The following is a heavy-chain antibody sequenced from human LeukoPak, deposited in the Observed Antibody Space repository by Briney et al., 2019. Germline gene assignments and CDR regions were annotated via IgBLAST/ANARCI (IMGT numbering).Heavy chain of an antibody. Sequence: GGSLRLSCSASGFTFSSYAMHWVRQAPGKGLEYVSAISSNGGSTYYADSVKGRFTISRDNAKNTLYLQMNSLRAEDTAVYYCATGYCSGGSCYSDYYYGMDVWGQGTTVTVSS. V-gene: IGHV3-64*04. D-gene: IGHD2-15*01. J-gene: IGHJ6*02. CDR2: ISSNGGST. CDR1: GFTFSSYA. CDR3: ATGYCSGGSCYSDYYYGMDV.